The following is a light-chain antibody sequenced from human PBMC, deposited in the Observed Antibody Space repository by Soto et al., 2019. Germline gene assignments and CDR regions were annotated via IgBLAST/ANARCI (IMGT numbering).Light chain of an antibody. CDR1: QGIRDT. CDR3: QRYTNWPLT. J-gene: IGKJ4*01. V-gene: IGKV3-15*01. CDR2: DTS. Sequence: EVVLTQSPATLSVSPGEDVTLSCRASQGIRDTLAWYQHKPGQTPRLLIYDTSARANGVPARFSGSRYGPEFTLTNNSLQSEDFAIYYCQRYTNWPLTFGGGTKVESK.